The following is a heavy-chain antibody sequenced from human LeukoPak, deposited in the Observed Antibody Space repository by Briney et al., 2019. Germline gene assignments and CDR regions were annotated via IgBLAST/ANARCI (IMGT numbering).Heavy chain of an antibody. V-gene: IGHV1-18*01. CDR2: ISAYNGNT. J-gene: IGHJ4*02. D-gene: IGHD2-15*01. CDR1: VYTFPSYG. CDR3: ARDQYSSCGALGY. Sequence: ASVKVSRKASVYTFPSYGISWVRQAPGQGLEWMRWISAYNGNTKYAQNLQGRVTMTTDTSTSTAYMELRSLRPDDTAVYFCARDQYSSCGALGYWGQGTLVTVSS.